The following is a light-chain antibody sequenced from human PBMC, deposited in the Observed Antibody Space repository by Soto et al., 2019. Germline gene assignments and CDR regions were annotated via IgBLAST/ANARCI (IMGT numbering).Light chain of an antibody. V-gene: IGLV1-44*01. CDR1: SSNIGSSS. CDR3: AAWDYSLSAYV. Sequence: QSVLTQPPSASGTPEQRVTISCSGSSSNIGSSSVNWYQHLPGTAPKLLIYTNSRRPSGVTDRFSGSKSGTSASLTISGPQSEGEAFYFCAAWDYSLSAYVVGTGTKVTV. J-gene: IGLJ1*01. CDR2: TNS.